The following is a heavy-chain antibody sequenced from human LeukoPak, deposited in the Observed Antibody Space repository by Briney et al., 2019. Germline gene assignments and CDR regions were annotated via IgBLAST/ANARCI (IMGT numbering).Heavy chain of an antibody. J-gene: IGHJ6*03. CDR3: AKDLQYELLWHYYYMDV. CDR2: IRYDGSNT. CDR1: GLTFSTYG. Sequence: GGSLRLSCAASGLTFSTYGMHWVRQAPGKGLDWVAFIRYDGSNTFYADSVKGRFTISRDNSNNTLFLRMNSLRAEDTAVYYCAKDLQYELLWHYYYMDVWGKGTTVTVSS. D-gene: IGHD2-2*01. V-gene: IGHV3-30*02.